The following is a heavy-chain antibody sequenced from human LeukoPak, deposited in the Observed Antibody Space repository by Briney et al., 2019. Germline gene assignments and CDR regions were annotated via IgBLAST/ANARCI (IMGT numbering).Heavy chain of an antibody. J-gene: IGHJ1*01. CDR1: GFTFSSYT. Sequence: GGSLRLSCAASGFTFSSYTMNWVRQAPGKRLEWVSAISGSGGSTYYADSVKGRFTISRDNSKNTLYLQMNSLRAEDTAVYYCAKDYYGSGSYYNPTFQHWGQGTLVTVSS. V-gene: IGHV3-23*01. CDR3: AKDYYGSGSYYNPTFQH. CDR2: ISGSGGST. D-gene: IGHD3-10*01.